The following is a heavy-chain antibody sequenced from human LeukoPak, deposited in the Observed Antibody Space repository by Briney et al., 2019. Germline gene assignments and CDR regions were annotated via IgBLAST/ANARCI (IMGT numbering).Heavy chain of an antibody. V-gene: IGHV1-8*01. D-gene: IGHD6-6*01. J-gene: IGHJ4*02. CDR2: MNPNSGNT. Sequence: ASVKVSCKASGYTFTSYDINWVRQATGQGLEWMGWMNPNSGNTGYAQKFQGRVTMTRNTSISTAYMELSSLGSEDTAVYYCARAPGYRSWSAIDYWGQGTLVTVSS. CDR3: ARAPGYRSWSAIDY. CDR1: GYTFTSYD.